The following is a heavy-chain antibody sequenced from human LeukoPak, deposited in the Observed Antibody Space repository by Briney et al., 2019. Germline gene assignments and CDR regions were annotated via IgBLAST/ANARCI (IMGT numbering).Heavy chain of an antibody. V-gene: IGHV3-7*01. CDR2: IKQDGSEK. CDR3: ARDYYGSGSPYNWFDP. Sequence: PGGSLRLSCAASGFTFSSYWMSWVRQAPGKGLEWVANIKQDGSEKYYVDSVKGRFTISRDNAKNSLYLQMNSLRAEDTAVYYCARDYYGSGSPYNWFDPWGQGTLVTVSS. D-gene: IGHD3-10*01. CDR1: GFTFSSYW. J-gene: IGHJ5*02.